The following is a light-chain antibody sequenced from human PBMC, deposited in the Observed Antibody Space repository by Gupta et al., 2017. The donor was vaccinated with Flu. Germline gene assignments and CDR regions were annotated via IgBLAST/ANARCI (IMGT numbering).Light chain of an antibody. CDR1: SSNIGGRF. CDR3: AAWDDSLTGRV. CDR2: RND. J-gene: IGLJ3*02. Sequence: QSVLTQPPSASGTPGQRVTISCSGSSSNIGGRFVYWYQQLPGTAPKLLIYRNDQRPSGVPDRFSGSKSGLSAYLAISGLRPEDEANYYCAAWDDSLTGRVFGGGTKLTVL. V-gene: IGLV1-47*01.